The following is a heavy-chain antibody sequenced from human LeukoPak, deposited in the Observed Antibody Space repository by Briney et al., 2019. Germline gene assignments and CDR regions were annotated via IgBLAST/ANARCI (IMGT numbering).Heavy chain of an antibody. D-gene: IGHD6-13*01. V-gene: IGHV4-34*01. J-gene: IGHJ3*02. CDR1: GGSFSGYY. Sequence: SETLSLTCAAYGGSFSGYYWSWIRQPPGKGLEWIGEINHSGSTNYNPSLKSRVTISVDTSKNQFSLKLSSVTAADTAVYYCARGWGSSWYPGAFDIWGQGTMVTVSS. CDR3: ARGWGSSWYPGAFDI. CDR2: INHSGST.